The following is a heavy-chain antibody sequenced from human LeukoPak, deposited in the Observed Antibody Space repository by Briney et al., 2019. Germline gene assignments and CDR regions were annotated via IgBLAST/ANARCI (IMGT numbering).Heavy chain of an antibody. CDR1: GFTFSSYA. J-gene: IGHJ4*02. Sequence: GRSLRLSCAASGFTFSSYAMHWVRQAPGKGLEWVAVISYDGSNKYYADSVKGRFTISRDNSKNTLYLQMNSLRAEDTAVYYCASYGSGPFDYWGQGTLVTVSS. CDR3: ASYGSGPFDY. V-gene: IGHV3-30-3*01. CDR2: ISYDGSNK. D-gene: IGHD3-10*01.